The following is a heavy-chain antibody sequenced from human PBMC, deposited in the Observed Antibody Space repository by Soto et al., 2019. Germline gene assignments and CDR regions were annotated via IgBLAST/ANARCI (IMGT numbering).Heavy chain of an antibody. CDR2: ISGGGGST. V-gene: IGHV3-23*01. CDR3: SKPRVRSEWDPFDY. CDR1: GFTFSSYA. J-gene: IGHJ4*02. D-gene: IGHD1-26*01. Sequence: PGGSLRLSCAASGFTFSSYAMSWVRQAPGKGLEWVSAISGGGGSTYYADSVKGRFTISRDNSKNTLYLQMDSLRAEDTAVYYCSKPRVRSEWDPFDYWGQGTLVTGSS.